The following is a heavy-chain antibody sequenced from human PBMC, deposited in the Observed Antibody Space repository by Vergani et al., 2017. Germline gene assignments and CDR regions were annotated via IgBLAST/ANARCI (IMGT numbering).Heavy chain of an antibody. CDR1: GFTFRNYA. Sequence: EVHLLESGGGMVQPGGSLRLSCAASGFTFRNYAVTWVRQAPGKGLEGVPTTSGRGDSTWYEDSVKGRFPVSRANSKNTLFQQMNSRRGDDTAVYYCAKASSRDWGGYAWYFDFWGQGTLVTVSS. CDR3: AKASSRDWGGYAWYFDF. D-gene: IGHD3-3*01. CDR2: TSGRGDST. J-gene: IGHJ4*02. V-gene: IGHV3-23*01.